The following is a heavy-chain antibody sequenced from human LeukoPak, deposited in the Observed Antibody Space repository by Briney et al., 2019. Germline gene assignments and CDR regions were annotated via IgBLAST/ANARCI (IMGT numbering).Heavy chain of an antibody. CDR1: GYTFTHWC. CDR3: ARLGGPHPRGLRSHLDY. J-gene: IGHJ4*02. CDR2: ISPGDSDS. Sequence: GESLKSSCDASGYTFTHWCIVCVRQMPAKNLVWWGIISPGDSDSRYSSSFQGQVTISADTSISLAYLQWSSLKASDTAMYYCARLGGPHPRGLRSHLDYWGQGTQVTVSS. V-gene: IGHV5-51*01. D-gene: IGHD2-15*01.